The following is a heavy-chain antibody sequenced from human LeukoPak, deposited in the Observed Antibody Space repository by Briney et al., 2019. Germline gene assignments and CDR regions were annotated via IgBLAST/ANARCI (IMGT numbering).Heavy chain of an antibody. J-gene: IGHJ3*02. V-gene: IGHV4-59*01. CDR2: IYYGGST. CDR3: ARSTIAAPHAFDI. CDR1: GGSISSYY. D-gene: IGHD6-6*01. Sequence: SETLPLTCTVSGGSISSYYWSWIRQPPGKGLEWIGYIYYGGSTNYNPSLKSRVTISVDTSKNQLSLKLSSVTAADTAAYYCARSTIAAPHAFDIWGQGTMVTVSS.